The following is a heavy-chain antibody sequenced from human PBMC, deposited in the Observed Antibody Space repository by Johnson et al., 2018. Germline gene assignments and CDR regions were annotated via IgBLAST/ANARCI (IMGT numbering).Heavy chain of an antibody. CDR2: ISGCGGST. CDR3: AKDPGGWYCACDI. V-gene: IGHV3-23*04. Sequence: VQLVESGGGLVQPGGSLRLSCAASGFTFSSYAMSWVRQAPGKGLEWVSAISGCGGSTYYADSVKGRFTISRDNSKKTLYLQMNSRGAEESAVYYCAKDPGGWYCACDIWGQGTMGTVSS. D-gene: IGHD6-19*01. J-gene: IGHJ3*02. CDR1: GFTFSSYA.